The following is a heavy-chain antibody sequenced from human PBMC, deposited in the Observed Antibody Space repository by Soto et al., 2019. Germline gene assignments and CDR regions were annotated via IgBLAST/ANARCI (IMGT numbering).Heavy chain of an antibody. V-gene: IGHV4-61*01. CDR3: ARTTAVPNTLRSRYFFDY. D-gene: IGHD4-17*01. J-gene: IGHJ4*02. CDR1: GGSVSNKTYY. Sequence: SETLSLTCSVSGGSVSNKTYYWSWIRQPPGKRLEWIGYVYYSGTTNYNPSIKSRVTISVDLSKNQFSLRLSSLTTADTALYYCARTTAVPNTLRSRYFFDYWGQVTLITVAS. CDR2: VYYSGTT.